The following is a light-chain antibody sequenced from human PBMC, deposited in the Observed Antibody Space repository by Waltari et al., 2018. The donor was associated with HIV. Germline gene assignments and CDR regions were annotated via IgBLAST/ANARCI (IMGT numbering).Light chain of an antibody. CDR1: SSNIGSNP. V-gene: IGLV1-44*01. CDR3: AAWDDSLNGHVL. J-gene: IGLJ2*01. Sequence: QSVLTQPPSASGTPGQRVTFSCSGSSSNIGSNPVDWYQKLPGTAPRLLIYINLRRPSGGPDRFSGSKSGTSASLAIIGLQSEDEAEYYCAAWDDSLNGHVLFGGGTKLTVL. CDR2: INL.